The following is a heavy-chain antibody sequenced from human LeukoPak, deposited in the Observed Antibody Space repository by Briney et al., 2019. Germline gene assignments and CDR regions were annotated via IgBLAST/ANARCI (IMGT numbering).Heavy chain of an antibody. CDR1: EFTFSSYS. D-gene: IGHD4-11*01. CDR3: ARDVGRDTITTEIEY. CDR2: ISSDGNKK. Sequence: GGSLRLSCAASEFTFSSYSMNWVRQAPGKGLEWVAVISSDGNKKNYADSVKGRFTISKDSSKNTLYLQMNTLRAEDTALYYCARDVGRDTITTEIEYWGQGTLVTVSS. J-gene: IGHJ4*02. V-gene: IGHV3-30*03.